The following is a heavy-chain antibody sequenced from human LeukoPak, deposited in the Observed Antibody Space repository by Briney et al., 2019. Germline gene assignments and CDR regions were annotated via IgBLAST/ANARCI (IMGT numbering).Heavy chain of an antibody. D-gene: IGHD5-18*01. CDR3: AKERGYSYGLDY. J-gene: IGHJ4*02. CDR2: ISGSGGST. Sequence: GGSLRLSCAASGFTFSGYAMSWVRPAPGKGLEWGSAISGSGGSTYYADSVKGRFTISRDNSKNTLYLQMNSLRAEDTAVYYCAKERGYSYGLDYWGQGTLVTVSS. V-gene: IGHV3-23*01. CDR1: GFTFSGYA.